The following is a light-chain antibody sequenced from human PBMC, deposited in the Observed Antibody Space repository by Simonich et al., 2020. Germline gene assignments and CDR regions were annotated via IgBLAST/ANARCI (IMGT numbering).Light chain of an antibody. V-gene: IGKV4-1*01. CDR2: WAS. Sequence: DIVMTQSPDSLAVSLGERATINCKSSKSVLYSSNNKNYLAWYQQKPGQPPKLLIYWASTRESGVPDRFSGSGSGTDFTLTISRLQAEDVAVYYCQLYYSTPQTFGQGTKVEIK. CDR1: KSVLYSSNNKNY. CDR3: QLYYSTPQT. J-gene: IGKJ1*01.